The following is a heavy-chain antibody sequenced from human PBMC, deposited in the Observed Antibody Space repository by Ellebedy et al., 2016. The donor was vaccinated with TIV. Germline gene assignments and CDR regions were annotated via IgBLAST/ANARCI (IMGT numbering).Heavy chain of an antibody. Sequence: ASVKVSCKASGGTFSTYAINWVRQAPGQGLEWMGRIIPLLGIVNYAQKFQGRVTITADISTAYMALGSLRSEDTAVYYCARYDSSAYYDAEYFHHWGQGTLVTVSS. CDR1: GGTFSTYA. CDR2: IIPLLGIV. CDR3: ARYDSSAYYDAEYFHH. D-gene: IGHD3-22*01. J-gene: IGHJ1*01. V-gene: IGHV1-69*04.